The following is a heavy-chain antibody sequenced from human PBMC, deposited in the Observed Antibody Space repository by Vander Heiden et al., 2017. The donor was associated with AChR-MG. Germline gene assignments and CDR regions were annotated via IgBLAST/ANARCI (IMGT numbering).Heavy chain of an antibody. V-gene: IGHV1-69*01. Sequence: QVQLVQSGAEVKKPGSSVKVSCKASGGPFSSYAIRWVRQAPGQGLEWMGGIIPIFGTANYAQKFQGRVTITADESTSTAYMELSSLRSEDTAVYYCARPSPRGYCSSTSCYFYGMDVWGQGTTVTVSS. CDR3: ARPSPRGYCSSTSCYFYGMDV. CDR2: IIPIFGTA. J-gene: IGHJ6*02. CDR1: GGPFSSYA. D-gene: IGHD2-2*01.